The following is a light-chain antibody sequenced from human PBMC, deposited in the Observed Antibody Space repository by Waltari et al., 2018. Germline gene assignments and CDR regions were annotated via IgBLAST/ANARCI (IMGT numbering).Light chain of an antibody. J-gene: IGLJ2*01. Sequence: QSALTQPPSASGSPGQSVTISCTGTSSAVGGYNFFSWYQHHPGKAPRLIIYEVSERPSGVPDRFSGSKSGNTASLTVSGLQAEDEADYYCSSYVANNNPVFGGGTKLTVL. CDR3: SSYVANNNPV. CDR2: EVS. V-gene: IGLV2-8*01. CDR1: SSAVGGYNF.